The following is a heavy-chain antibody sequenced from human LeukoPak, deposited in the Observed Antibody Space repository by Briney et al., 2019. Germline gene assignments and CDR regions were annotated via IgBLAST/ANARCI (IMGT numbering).Heavy chain of an antibody. CDR2: IKQDGSEK. CDR1: GFSFSGHW. D-gene: IGHD2-15*01. Sequence: GGSLRLSCAASGFSFSGHWMNWVRQAPGKGLEWVANIKQDGSEKFYVDSVKGRFTISRHNAKNSLYLQMDTLGAEDTALYYFASGAGYLIENWGQGTLVTVSS. V-gene: IGHV3-7*03. CDR3: ASGAGYLIEN. J-gene: IGHJ4*02.